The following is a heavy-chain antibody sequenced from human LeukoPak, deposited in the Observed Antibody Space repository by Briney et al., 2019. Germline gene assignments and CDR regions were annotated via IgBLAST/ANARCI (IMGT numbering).Heavy chain of an antibody. V-gene: IGHV4-34*01. D-gene: IGHD1-26*01. CDR3: ARGWWELLANAFDI. CDR2: INHSGST. Sequence: SETLSITCAVYGGSFSGYYWSWIRQPPGNGLEWIGEINHSGSTNYNPSLKSRVTISVDTSKNQFSLKLSSVTAADTAVYYCARGWWELLANAFDIWGQGTMVTVSS. CDR1: GGSFSGYY. J-gene: IGHJ3*02.